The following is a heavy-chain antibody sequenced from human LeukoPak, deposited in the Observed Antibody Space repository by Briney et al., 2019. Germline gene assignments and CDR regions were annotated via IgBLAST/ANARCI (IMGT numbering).Heavy chain of an antibody. D-gene: IGHD2-21*02. V-gene: IGHV3-23*01. CDR3: AKDSGRAYCGGDCYILFDY. CDR2: ISGSGGST. Sequence: GSLRLSCAASGFTFSSYAMSWVRQAPGKGLEWVSAISGSGGSTYYADSVKGRFTISRDNSKNTLYLQMNSLRAEDTAVYYCAKDSGRAYCGGDCYILFDYWGQGTLVTVSS. CDR1: GFTFSSYA. J-gene: IGHJ4*02.